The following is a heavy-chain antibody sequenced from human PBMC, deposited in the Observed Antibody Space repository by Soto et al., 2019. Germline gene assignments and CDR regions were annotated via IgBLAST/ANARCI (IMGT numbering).Heavy chain of an antibody. CDR2: ISYDGSNK. D-gene: IGHD2-15*01. V-gene: IGHV3-30*03. CDR1: GFPFSSYG. Sequence: GGSLRLSCAASGFPFSSYGMHWVRQAPGKGLEWVAVISYDGSNKYYADSVKGRFTISRDNSKNTLYLQMNSLRAEDTAVYYCEVKGEDCSGGSCYSDDAFDIWGQGTMVTVSS. J-gene: IGHJ3*02. CDR3: EVKGEDCSGGSCYSDDAFDI.